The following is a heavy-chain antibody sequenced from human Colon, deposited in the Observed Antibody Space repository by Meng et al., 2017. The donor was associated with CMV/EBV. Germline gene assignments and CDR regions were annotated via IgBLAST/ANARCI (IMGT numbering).Heavy chain of an antibody. D-gene: IGHD3-16*01. CDR2: ISPTGSDT. CDR1: GFIFSDYY. Sequence: QVHLVQSGGGWVARGGSLRLSCAASGFIFSDYYMTWIREAPGKGLEWVSYISPTGSDTNYADSVRGRFTISRDNAKNSLFLQMSSLTAEDTAVYYCVKGHTMINTWGQGTLVTVSS. J-gene: IGHJ5*02. V-gene: IGHV3-11*05. CDR3: VKGHTMINT.